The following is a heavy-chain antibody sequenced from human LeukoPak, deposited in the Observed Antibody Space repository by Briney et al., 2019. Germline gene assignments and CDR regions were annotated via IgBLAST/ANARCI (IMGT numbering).Heavy chain of an antibody. CDR1: GYTFTSYD. V-gene: IGHV1-8*01. J-gene: IGHJ3*02. Sequence: ASVKVSCKASGYTFTSYDINWVRQATGQGLEWMGWMNPNSGNTGYAQKFQGRVTMTRNTSISTAYMELSSLRSEDTAVYYCARVPVDNDAFDIWGQGTMVTVSS. CDR3: ARVPVDNDAFDI. D-gene: IGHD5-24*01. CDR2: MNPNSGNT.